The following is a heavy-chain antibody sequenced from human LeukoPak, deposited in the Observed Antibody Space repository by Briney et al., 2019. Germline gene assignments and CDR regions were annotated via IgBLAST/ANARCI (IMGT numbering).Heavy chain of an antibody. V-gene: IGHV4-34*01. Sequence: SETLSLICAVYGGSFSGYYWSWIRQPPGKGLEWIGEINHSGSTNYNPSLKSRVTISVDTSKNQFSLQLNSVTAADTAVYYCARGGRTALDAFDIWGQGTLVTVS. D-gene: IGHD1-1*01. CDR2: INHSGST. J-gene: IGHJ3*02. CDR1: GGSFSGYY. CDR3: ARGGRTALDAFDI.